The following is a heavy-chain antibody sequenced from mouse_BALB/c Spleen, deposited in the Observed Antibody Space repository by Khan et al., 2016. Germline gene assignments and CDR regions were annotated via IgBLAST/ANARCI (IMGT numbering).Heavy chain of an antibody. CDR1: GFTFSSFG. CDR3: GRGDY. Sequence: EVELVESGGGLVQPGGSRKLSCAASGFTFSSFGMHWVRQAPEKGLEWVAFISSGSSAIYYADTAKGRFTISRDNPKNTLFLQMTSLRSEDTAMYYCGRGDYWGQGTTLTVSS. CDR2: ISSGSSAI. J-gene: IGHJ2*01. V-gene: IGHV5-17*02.